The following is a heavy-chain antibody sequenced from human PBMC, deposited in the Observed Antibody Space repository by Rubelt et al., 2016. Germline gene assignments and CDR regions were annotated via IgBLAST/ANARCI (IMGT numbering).Heavy chain of an antibody. Sequence: GWMNPNSGNTGYAQKFQGRVTITRDTSASTAYMELSSLRSEDTAVYYCARGTGIAAAGHYFDYWGQGTLVTVSS. CDR2: MNPNSGNT. D-gene: IGHD6-13*01. V-gene: IGHV1-8*03. J-gene: IGHJ4*02. CDR3: ARGTGIAAAGHYFDY.